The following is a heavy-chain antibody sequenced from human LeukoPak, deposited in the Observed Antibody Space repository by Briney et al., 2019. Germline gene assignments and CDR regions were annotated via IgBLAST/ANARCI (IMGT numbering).Heavy chain of an antibody. CDR3: ARTSRLGELSVDY. D-gene: IGHD3-16*02. Sequence: PSETLSLTCTVSGGSISSYYWSWIRQPPGKGLEWIGYIYYSGSTNYNPSLKSRATISVDPSRSHCSVKLSSVTAADTAVYYCARTSRLGELSVDYWGQGTLVTVSS. CDR2: IYYSGST. J-gene: IGHJ4*02. V-gene: IGHV4-59*01. CDR1: GGSISSYY.